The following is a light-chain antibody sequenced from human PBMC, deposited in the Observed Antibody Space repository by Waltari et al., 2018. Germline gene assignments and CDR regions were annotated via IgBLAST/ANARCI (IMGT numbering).Light chain of an antibody. V-gene: IGKV3-20*01. Sequence: EIVLTQSPGTLSLSPGERATLSCRASQSVSSSYLAWYQQKPGQAPRLLIYGASSRATGIPDRFSGSGSGTDFTLTISRLEPEDFAVYYCQQYGSSQTFGPGTKVD. CDR1: QSVSSSY. CDR3: QQYGSSQT. J-gene: IGKJ3*01. CDR2: GAS.